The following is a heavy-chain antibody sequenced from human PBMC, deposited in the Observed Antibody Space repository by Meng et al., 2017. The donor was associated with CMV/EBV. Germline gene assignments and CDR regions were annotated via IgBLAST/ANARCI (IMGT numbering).Heavy chain of an antibody. CDR2: ISYDGSNK. CDR3: ARGVEGFDY. V-gene: IGHV3-30*04. Sequence: GESLKISCAASGFTFSSYAMHWVRQAPGKGLEWVAVISYDGSNKYYADSVKGRFTISRDNSKNTLYLQMNSLRAEDTAVYYCARGVEGFDYWGQGILVTVSS. J-gene: IGHJ4*02. CDR1: GFTFSSYA.